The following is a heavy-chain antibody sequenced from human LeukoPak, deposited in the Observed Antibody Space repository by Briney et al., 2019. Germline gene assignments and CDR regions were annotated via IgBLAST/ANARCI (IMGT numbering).Heavy chain of an antibody. D-gene: IGHD6-13*01. CDR2: IYTSGST. CDR3: ARDGSSWYNWFDP. CDR1: GGSISSGSYY. J-gene: IGHJ5*02. V-gene: IGHV4-61*02. Sequence: SQTLSLTCTVSGGSISSGSYYWSWIRQPAGKGLEWIGRIYTSGSTNYNPSLKSRVTISVDTSNNQFSLKLSSVTAADTAVYYCARDGSSWYNWFDPWGQGTLVTVSS.